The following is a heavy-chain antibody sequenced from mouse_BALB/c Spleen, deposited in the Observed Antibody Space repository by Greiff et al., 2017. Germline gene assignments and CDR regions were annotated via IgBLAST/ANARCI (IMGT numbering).Heavy chain of an antibody. V-gene: IGHV3-2*02. CDR1: GYSITSDYA. D-gene: IGHD2-1*01. J-gene: IGHJ3*01. CDR2: ISYSGST. Sequence: EVKLQESGPGLVKPSQSLSLTCTVTGYSITSDYAWNWIRQFPGNKLEWMGYISYSGSTSYNPSLKSRISITRDTSKNQFFLQLNSVTTEDTATYYCARWGGNYFAWFAYWGQGTLVTVSA. CDR3: ARWGGNYFAWFAY.